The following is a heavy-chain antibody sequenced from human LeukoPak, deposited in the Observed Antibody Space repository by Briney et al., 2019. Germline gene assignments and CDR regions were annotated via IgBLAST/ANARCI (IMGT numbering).Heavy chain of an antibody. CDR2: ISSSGSTI. CDR3: AKVYRLQSTGEIDY. Sequence: GGSLRLSCAASGFTFSSYEMNWVRQAPGKGLEWVSYISSSGSTIYYADSVKGRFTISRDNSKNSLYLQMNSLRDEDTAVYYCAKVYRLQSTGEIDYWGQGTLVTVSS. V-gene: IGHV3-48*03. J-gene: IGHJ4*02. D-gene: IGHD5-24*01. CDR1: GFTFSSYE.